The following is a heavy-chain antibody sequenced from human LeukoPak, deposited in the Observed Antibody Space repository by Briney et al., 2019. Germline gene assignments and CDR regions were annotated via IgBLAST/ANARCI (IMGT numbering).Heavy chain of an antibody. J-gene: IGHJ4*02. D-gene: IGHD3-3*01. V-gene: IGHV5-51*01. Sequence: GESLKISCKGSGYSFTSYWIGWVRQMPGKGLEWMGIIYPGDSDTRYSPSFQGQVTISADKSISTAYLQWSSLKASDTAMYYCARLSYDFWSGYSSTSYFDYWGQGTLVTVSS. CDR2: IYPGDSDT. CDR1: GYSFTSYW. CDR3: ARLSYDFWSGYSSTSYFDY.